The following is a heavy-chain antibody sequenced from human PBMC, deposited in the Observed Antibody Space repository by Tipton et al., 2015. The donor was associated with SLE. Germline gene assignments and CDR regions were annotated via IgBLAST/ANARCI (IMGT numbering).Heavy chain of an antibody. CDR2: ISGSGGST. D-gene: IGHD1-26*01. Sequence: SLRLSCAASGFTFSSYAMSWVRQAPGKGLEWVSAISGSGGSTYYADSVKGRFTISRDNSKNTLYLQMNSLRAEDTAVYYCAREEYSGSYGFDYWGQGTLVTVSS. CDR1: GFTFSSYA. CDR3: AREEYSGSYGFDY. V-gene: IGHV3-23*01. J-gene: IGHJ4*02.